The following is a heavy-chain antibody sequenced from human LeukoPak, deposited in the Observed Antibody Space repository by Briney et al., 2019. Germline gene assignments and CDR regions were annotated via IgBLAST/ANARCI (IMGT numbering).Heavy chain of an antibody. D-gene: IGHD3-10*01. J-gene: IGHJ6*04. CDR2: ISGSGGST. CDR1: GFTFSSYA. Sequence: GGSLRLSCAASGFTFSSYAMSWVRQAPGKGLEWVSAISGSGGSTYYADSVKGRFTISRDNSKNTLYLQMNSLRAEDTAVYYCAKVITMVRGVIGKPRTDVWGKGTTVTVSS. V-gene: IGHV3-23*01. CDR3: AKVITMVRGVIGKPRTDV.